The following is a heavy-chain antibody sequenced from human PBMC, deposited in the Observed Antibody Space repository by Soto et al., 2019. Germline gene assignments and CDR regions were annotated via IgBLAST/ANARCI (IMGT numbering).Heavy chain of an antibody. Sequence: DSVKVSCKASGYTITGYYIHWVRKAPGQGLEWMGWINPNIGSANYAQKFQGRVTMTRDTSTSTAYMELSRLRSEDTAVYYCARTLGSGRQPFDYWGQGTL. CDR3: ARTLGSGRQPFDY. D-gene: IGHD1-1*01. V-gene: IGHV1-2*02. J-gene: IGHJ4*02. CDR2: INPNIGSA. CDR1: GYTITGYY.